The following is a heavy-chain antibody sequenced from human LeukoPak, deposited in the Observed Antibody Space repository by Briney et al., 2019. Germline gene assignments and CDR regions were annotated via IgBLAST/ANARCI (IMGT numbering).Heavy chain of an antibody. CDR3: AREDYCSSTSCRGFDP. J-gene: IGHJ5*02. Sequence: GGSLRLSCAASGFTFSDYYMSWIRQAPGEGLEWVSYISSSGSTIYYADSVKGRFTISRDNAKNSLYLQMNSLRAEDTAVYYCAREDYCSSTSCRGFDPWGQGTLVTVSS. D-gene: IGHD2-2*01. CDR1: GFTFSDYY. CDR2: ISSSGSTI. V-gene: IGHV3-11*01.